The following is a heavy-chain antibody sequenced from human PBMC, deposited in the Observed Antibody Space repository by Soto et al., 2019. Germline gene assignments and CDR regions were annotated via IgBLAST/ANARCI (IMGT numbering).Heavy chain of an antibody. V-gene: IGHV2-5*02. Sequence: QITLKESGPTVVKPTQTLTLTCTFSGFSLSTSGVCVGWIRQPPGKALEWLALLYWDYDKRYSPSLKTRLTINKDTPRNQVVLTMTNMDPVDTATYYCAFRQEYRGSWVSGWFDPWGQGTLVTVSS. CDR2: LYWDYDK. CDR1: GFSLSTSGVC. D-gene: IGHD6-13*01. CDR3: AFRQEYRGSWVSGWFDP. J-gene: IGHJ5*02.